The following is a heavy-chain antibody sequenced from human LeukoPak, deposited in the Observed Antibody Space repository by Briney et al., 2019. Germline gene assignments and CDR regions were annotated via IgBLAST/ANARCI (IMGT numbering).Heavy chain of an antibody. CDR1: GFTLSSYG. CDR2: ISGSGGSI. V-gene: IGHV3-23*01. J-gene: IGHJ4*02. Sequence: PGGSLRLSCAASGFTLSSYGMGWVRQAPGKGLEWVSVISGSGGSIYYADSVKGRFTISRDNSKSTLYLQMNSLRVEDTAIYYCAREAFYKSGWYSLFGHWGQGTLVTVSP. CDR3: AREAFYKSGWYSLFGH. D-gene: IGHD6-19*01.